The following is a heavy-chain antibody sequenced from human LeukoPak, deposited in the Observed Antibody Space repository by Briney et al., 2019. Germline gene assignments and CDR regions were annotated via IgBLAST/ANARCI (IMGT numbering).Heavy chain of an antibody. D-gene: IGHD5-18*01. V-gene: IGHV4-61*02. CDR2: VHTSGNP. Sequence: SETLSLTCSVSGASISSGGDYWSWIRQPAGKALEWIGRVHTSGNPNYNPSLESRVSISIDRSKNQFSLELNSVTAADTAVYYCAREQGLQLNWGQGTLVTVSS. CDR1: GASISSGGDY. J-gene: IGHJ4*02. CDR3: AREQGLQLN.